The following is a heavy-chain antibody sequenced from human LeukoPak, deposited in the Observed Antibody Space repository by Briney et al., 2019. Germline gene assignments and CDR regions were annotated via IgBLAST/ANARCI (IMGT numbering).Heavy chain of an antibody. Sequence: GGSLRLSCAASGFTFSSYAMSWVRQAPGKGLEWVSAISGSGGSTYYADSVKGQFTISRDNSKTTLYLQMNSLRAEDTAVYYCASQNVLRFLEWLLFDYWGQGTLVTVSS. D-gene: IGHD3-3*01. CDR2: ISGSGGST. CDR3: ASQNVLRFLEWLLFDY. J-gene: IGHJ4*02. CDR1: GFTFSSYA. V-gene: IGHV3-23*01.